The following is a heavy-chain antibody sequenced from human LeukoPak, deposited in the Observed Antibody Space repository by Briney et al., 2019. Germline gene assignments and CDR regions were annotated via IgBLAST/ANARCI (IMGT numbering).Heavy chain of an antibody. CDR1: GFTFSTYV. V-gene: IGHV3-23*01. D-gene: IGHD1-1*01. CDR3: AKGNWRYFDY. CDR2: ISGSGGST. Sequence: GGSLRLTCAASGFTFSTYVMSWVRQAPGKGLEWVSAISGSGGSTYYADSVKGRFTISRDNSKNTLYLQMNSLGADDTAVYYCAKGNWRYFDYWGQGTLITVSS. J-gene: IGHJ4*02.